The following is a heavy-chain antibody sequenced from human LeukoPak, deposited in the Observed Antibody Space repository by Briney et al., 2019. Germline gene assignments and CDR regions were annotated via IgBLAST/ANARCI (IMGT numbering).Heavy chain of an antibody. D-gene: IGHD7-27*01. V-gene: IGHV1-8*01. CDR2: MSPNSGNT. J-gene: IGHJ4*02. CDR3: VRTPPNWGADF. CDR1: EYTFTSYD. Sequence: GASVKVSCKASEYTFTSYDINWMRQATGQGLEWMGWMSPNSGNTGYAQKFQGRVTMTRDTSTGTAYLELSSLRSEDSAVYYCVRTPPNWGADFWGQGTLVTVSS.